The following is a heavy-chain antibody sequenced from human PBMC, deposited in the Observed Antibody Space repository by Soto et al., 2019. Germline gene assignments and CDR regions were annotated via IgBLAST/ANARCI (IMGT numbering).Heavy chain of an antibody. Sequence: EVQMLASGGGLAQPGGSLRLSCAVSGFICSSYDMSWVRQAPGQGLEWVLTFLVDGRTFYVDSVKGRFTISRENSKNTVYLQMNSLTARDTALYYCAKATETDGEAFDICGQGRMVTVSS. CDR1: GFICSSYD. CDR3: AKATETDGEAFDI. V-gene: IGHV3-23*01. J-gene: IGHJ3*02. CDR2: FLVDGRT. D-gene: IGHD1-1*01.